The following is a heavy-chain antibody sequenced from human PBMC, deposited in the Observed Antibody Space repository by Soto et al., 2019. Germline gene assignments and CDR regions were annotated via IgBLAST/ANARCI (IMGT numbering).Heavy chain of an antibody. CDR1: GGSISRGGYS. J-gene: IGHJ6*02. CDR2: IYHSGST. Sequence: PSETLSLTCAVSGGSISRGGYSWSWIRQPPGKGLEWIGYIYHSGSTNYNPSLKSRVTISVDTSKNQFSLKLSSVTAADTAVYYCARVGSWLQLHGYGMDVWGQGTTVTVSS. CDR3: ARVGSWLQLHGYGMDV. V-gene: IGHV4-61*08. D-gene: IGHD5-12*01.